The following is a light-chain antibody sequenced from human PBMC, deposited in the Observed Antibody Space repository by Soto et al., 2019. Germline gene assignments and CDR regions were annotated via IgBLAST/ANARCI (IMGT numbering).Light chain of an antibody. J-gene: IGLJ1*01. V-gene: IGLV2-14*01. CDR2: EVS. CDR3: SSYTSRSTLGV. Sequence: QSALTQPASVSGSPGQSITISCTGTSSDVGGYNYVSWYQQHPGKAPKLMIYEVSNRPSGVSNRFSGSKSGNTASLTISGLQDEDEADYYCSSYTSRSTLGVFGTGNKVTVL. CDR1: SSDVGGYNY.